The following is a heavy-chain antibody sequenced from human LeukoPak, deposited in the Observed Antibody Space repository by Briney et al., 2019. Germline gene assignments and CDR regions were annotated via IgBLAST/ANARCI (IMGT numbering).Heavy chain of an antibody. CDR2: IIPIFGTA. V-gene: IGHV1-69*05. CDR3: ASSSLPSDAFDI. D-gene: IGHD2-15*01. Sequence: SVKVSCKASGGTFSSYAISWVRQAPGQGLEWMGRIIPIFGTANYAQKLQGRVTMTTDTSTSTAYMELRSLRSDDTAVYYCASSSLPSDAFDIWGQGTMVTVSS. CDR1: GGTFSSYA. J-gene: IGHJ3*02.